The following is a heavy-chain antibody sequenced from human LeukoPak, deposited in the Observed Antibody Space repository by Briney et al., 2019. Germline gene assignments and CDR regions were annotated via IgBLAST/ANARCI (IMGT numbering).Heavy chain of an antibody. CDR1: GFTFSGYA. Sequence: PGGSLRLSCAASGFTFSGYAMHWVRQAPGKGLEWVAVILYDGSNKYYADSVKGRFTISRDNSKNTLYLQMNSLRGEDTAVYYCARDRIAAASTDWFDPWGQGTLVTVSS. CDR3: ARDRIAAASTDWFDP. J-gene: IGHJ5*02. D-gene: IGHD6-13*01. CDR2: ILYDGSNK. V-gene: IGHV3-30*04.